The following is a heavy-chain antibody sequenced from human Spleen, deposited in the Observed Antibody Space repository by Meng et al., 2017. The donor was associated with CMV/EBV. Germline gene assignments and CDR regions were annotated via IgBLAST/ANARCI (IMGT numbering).Heavy chain of an antibody. V-gene: IGHV3-23*03. CDR2: IYSGGSST. J-gene: IGHJ6*02. Sequence: GESLKISCAASGFTFSSYAMSWVRQAPGKGLEWVSVIYSGGSSTYYADSVKGRFTISRDNSKNTLYLQMNSLRAEDTALYYCAKQTYGMDVWGQGTTVTVSS. CDR1: GFTFSSYA. CDR3: AKQTYGMDV.